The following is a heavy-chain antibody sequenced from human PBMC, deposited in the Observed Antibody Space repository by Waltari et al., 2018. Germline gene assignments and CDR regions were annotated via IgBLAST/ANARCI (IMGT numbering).Heavy chain of an antibody. CDR3: VKEATSAWYVDFDY. D-gene: IGHD6-13*01. CDR2: ISGSGGNT. J-gene: IGHJ4*02. Sequence: EVQLLESGGGLEQPGGSLRLSCAASGFTFSSFAMSWVRQAPGKGLEWVSCISGSGGNTYDEDSVKGRFTISRDKSKNTLYLQMNSLRADDTAVYYCVKEATSAWYVDFDYWGQGTLVTVSS. CDR1: GFTFSSFA. V-gene: IGHV3-23*01.